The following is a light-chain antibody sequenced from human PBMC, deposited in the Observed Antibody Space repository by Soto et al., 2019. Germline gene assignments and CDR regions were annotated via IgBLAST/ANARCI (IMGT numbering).Light chain of an antibody. V-gene: IGKV3D-20*02. CDR2: GAS. CDR1: QSVSSSY. CDR3: HQRQYGPPNT. Sequence: VLTQSPATLSLSPGERATLSCRASQSVSSSYLAWYQQKPGQAPRLLIYGASSRATGIPARFSGSGSGTDFTLTISSLEPEDFAVYYCHQRQYGPPNTFGQGTRLEIK. J-gene: IGKJ5*01.